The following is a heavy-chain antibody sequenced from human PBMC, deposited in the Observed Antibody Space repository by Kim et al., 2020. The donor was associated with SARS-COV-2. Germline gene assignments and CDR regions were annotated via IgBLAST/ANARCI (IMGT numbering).Heavy chain of an antibody. Sequence: SETLSLTCTVSGGSISSYYWSWIRQPPGKGLEWIGYIYYSGSTNYNPSLKSRVTISVDTSKNQFSLKLSSVTAADTAVYYCASSFRDGYNLGWYFDLWGRGTLVTVSS. J-gene: IGHJ2*01. D-gene: IGHD5-12*01. CDR3: ASSFRDGYNLGWYFDL. V-gene: IGHV4-59*13. CDR2: IYYSGST. CDR1: GGSISSYY.